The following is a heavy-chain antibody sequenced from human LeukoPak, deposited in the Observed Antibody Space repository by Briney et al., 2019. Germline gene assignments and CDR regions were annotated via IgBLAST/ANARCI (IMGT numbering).Heavy chain of an antibody. CDR3: ARTLTIFDDTWGPQDSYYMDV. V-gene: IGHV4-4*07. D-gene: IGHD3-3*01. CDR2: IYTSGST. J-gene: IGHJ6*03. Sequence: PSETLSLTCTVSGGSISSYYWSWIRQPAGKVLEWIGRIYTSGSTTYHPSLRSRVTMSVNTSKNQFSLKVSSVTAADTAVYYCARTLTIFDDTWGPQDSYYMDVWGKGTTVTVSS. CDR1: GGSISSYY.